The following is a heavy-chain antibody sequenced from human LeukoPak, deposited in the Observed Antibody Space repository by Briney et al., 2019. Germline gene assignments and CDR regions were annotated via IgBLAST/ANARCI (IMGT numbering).Heavy chain of an antibody. J-gene: IGHJ4*02. Sequence: PSETLSLTCTVSGGSISSYFWSWIRQPAGKGLEWIGLIYISGDTNYNPSLKSRVTMSIDTSKNQFSLRLSSVTAADTAAYYCARGDPSVFDYWGQGTLVTVSS. CDR3: ARGDPSVFDY. CDR1: GGSISSYF. CDR2: IYISGDT. V-gene: IGHV4-4*07.